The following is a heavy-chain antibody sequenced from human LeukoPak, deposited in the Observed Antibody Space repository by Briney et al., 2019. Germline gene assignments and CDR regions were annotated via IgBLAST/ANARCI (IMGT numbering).Heavy chain of an antibody. CDR3: ARDGPAQMVDFDY. D-gene: IGHD3-10*01. CDR1: GYTFSGTGWY. J-gene: IGHJ4*02. V-gene: IGHV1-2*02. Sequence: ASVKVSFKSSGYTFSGTGWYLHWLRQAPGQGLECMGWIYPNNGATAYAQKFQGRVAMTRDTSITTAYMELSRLRPDDTAVYYCARDGPAQMVDFDYWGQGTLVTVSS. CDR2: IYPNNGAT.